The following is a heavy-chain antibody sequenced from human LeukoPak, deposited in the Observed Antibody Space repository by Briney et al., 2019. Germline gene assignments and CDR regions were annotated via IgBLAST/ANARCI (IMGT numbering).Heavy chain of an antibody. CDR2: INSDGSST. D-gene: IGHD6-19*01. CDR1: GFTFSSYW. CDR3: STYTSGSVSY. V-gene: IGHV3-74*01. J-gene: IGHJ4*02. Sequence: GGSLRLSCAASGFTFSSYWMHWVRQAPGKGLVWVSRINSDGSSTSYADSVKGRFTISRDDSKNTLYLQMNSLKTEDTAVYYCSTYTSGSVSYWGQGTLVTVSS.